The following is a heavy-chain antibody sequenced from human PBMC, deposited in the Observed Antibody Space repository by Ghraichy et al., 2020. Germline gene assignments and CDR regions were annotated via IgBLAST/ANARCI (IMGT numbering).Heavy chain of an antibody. V-gene: IGHV4-59*01. CDR1: GVSIGSYY. Sequence: SETLSLTCTVAGVSIGSYYWIWVRQPPGKGLEGIAYMDDSGTTNYDPSLKSRVTMSADTSKNQFSLKLSSVTVADTAIYYCAKSAIYALYSMDVWGQGTAVTVSS. CDR2: MDDSGTT. D-gene: IGHD3-16*01. J-gene: IGHJ6*02. CDR3: AKSAIYALYSMDV.